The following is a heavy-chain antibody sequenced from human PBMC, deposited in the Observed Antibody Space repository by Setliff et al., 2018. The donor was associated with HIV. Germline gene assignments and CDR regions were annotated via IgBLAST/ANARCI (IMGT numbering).Heavy chain of an antibody. J-gene: IGHJ4*02. V-gene: IGHV3-43D*04. CDR1: GFIFDDYA. D-gene: IGHD1-20*01. Sequence: PGGSLRLSCAASGFIFDDYAMHWVRQVPGKGLEWVALISWNGGTTNYVDSVKGRFTISRDNAKKSLYLQMNSLRAEDTALYYCARDYSRYTWNYFDYWGQGTLVTVSS. CDR2: ISWNGGTT. CDR3: ARDYSRYTWNYFDY.